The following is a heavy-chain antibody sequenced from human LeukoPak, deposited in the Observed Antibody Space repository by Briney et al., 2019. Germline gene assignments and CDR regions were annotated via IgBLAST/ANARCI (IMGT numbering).Heavy chain of an antibody. CDR1: GGSISSSSYY. CDR3: ATSPPRAYDYVWGSYTY. V-gene: IGHV4-39*01. Sequence: SETLSLTCTVSGGSISSSSYYWGWIRQPPGKGLEWIGSIYYRGSTYYNPSLKSRVTISVDTSKNQFSLKLSSVTAADTAVYYCATSPPRAYDYVWGSYTYWGQGTLVTVSS. D-gene: IGHD3-16*01. J-gene: IGHJ4*02. CDR2: IYYRGST.